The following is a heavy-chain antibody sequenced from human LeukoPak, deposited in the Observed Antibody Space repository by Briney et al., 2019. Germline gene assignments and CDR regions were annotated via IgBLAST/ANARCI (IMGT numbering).Heavy chain of an antibody. CDR1: GGTFSRYA. V-gene: IGHV1-69*06. Sequence: ASVKVSCKASGGTFSRYAISWVRQAPGQGLEWMGGIIPIFGTVNYAQKFQGRVTITADKSTSTAYMELSSLRSEDTAVYYCARSLFRFLEWSYRSYYYYYMDVWGKGTTVTVSS. D-gene: IGHD3-3*01. CDR2: IIPIFGTV. CDR3: ARSLFRFLEWSYRSYYYYYMDV. J-gene: IGHJ6*03.